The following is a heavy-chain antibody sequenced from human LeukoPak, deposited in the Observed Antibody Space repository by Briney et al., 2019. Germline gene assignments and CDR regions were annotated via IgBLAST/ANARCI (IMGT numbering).Heavy chain of an antibody. V-gene: IGHV3-23*01. Sequence: GGSLRLSCAASGFTFSSYAMSCVRQAPGKGLEWVSAISGSGGSTYYADSVKGRFTISRDNSKNTLYLQMNSLRAEDTAVYYCAKDAGYSSGWYGNWFDPWGQGTLVTVSS. D-gene: IGHD6-19*01. CDR1: GFTFSSYA. CDR2: ISGSGGST. CDR3: AKDAGYSSGWYGNWFDP. J-gene: IGHJ5*02.